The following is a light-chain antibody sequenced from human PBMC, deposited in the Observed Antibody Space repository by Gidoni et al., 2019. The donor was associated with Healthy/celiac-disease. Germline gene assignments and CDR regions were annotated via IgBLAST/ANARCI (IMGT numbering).Light chain of an antibody. CDR3: SSYTSSSLVV. CDR2: EVS. CDR1: SSDVGVYNY. Sequence: QSALTQPASVSRSPGQSTTISCTGTSSDVGVYNYVSCYQQHPGEAPKLMIYEVSSRPSGVSNRCFGSKSGNTAARTISGRQAENEADYYCSSYTSSSLVVFGGGTKLTV. V-gene: IGLV2-14*01. J-gene: IGLJ2*01.